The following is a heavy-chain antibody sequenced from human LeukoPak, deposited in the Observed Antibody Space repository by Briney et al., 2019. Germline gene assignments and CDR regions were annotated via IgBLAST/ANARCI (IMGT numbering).Heavy chain of an antibody. CDR1: GFTFSSYA. CDR2: ISYDGSNK. Sequence: GGSLRLSCAASGFTFSSYAMHWVRQAPGKGLEWVAVISYDGSNKYYADSVKGRFTISRDNSKNTLYLQMNSLRAEDTAVYYCGREVAHCGGDCYSHFDYWGQGTLVTVSS. CDR3: GREVAHCGGDCYSHFDY. V-gene: IGHV3-30-3*01. D-gene: IGHD2-21*02. J-gene: IGHJ4*02.